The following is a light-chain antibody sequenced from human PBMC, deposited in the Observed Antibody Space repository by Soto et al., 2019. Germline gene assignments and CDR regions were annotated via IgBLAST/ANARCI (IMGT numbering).Light chain of an antibody. J-gene: IGKJ1*01. V-gene: IGKV3D-15*01. CDR3: QQYNNLPPWT. CDR2: GAS. CDR1: QSVNIY. Sequence: IVLALSPAALSLSPGERATLSCRASQSVNIYLAWYQQKPGQAPRTVIYGASIRATGIPDRFSGSGSGTEFTLTISSLQSEDFAVYYCQQYNNLPPWTFGQGAKADIK.